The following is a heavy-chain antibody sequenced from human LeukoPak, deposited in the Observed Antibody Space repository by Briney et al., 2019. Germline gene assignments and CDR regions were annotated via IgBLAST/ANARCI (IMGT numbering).Heavy chain of an antibody. J-gene: IGHJ5*02. V-gene: IGHV3-11*01. CDR2: ISSSGRNI. Sequence: PGGSLRLSCAASGFTYRDYHMSWIRQAPGKGLEWVSDISSSGRNIHYGDSVKGRFTISRDNTNNSLFLQMNNLRGEDTAVYLCARERIKGLSGYGFDAWGQGTLVTVSS. CDR1: GFTYRDYH. D-gene: IGHD3-16*01. CDR3: ARERIKGLSGYGFDA.